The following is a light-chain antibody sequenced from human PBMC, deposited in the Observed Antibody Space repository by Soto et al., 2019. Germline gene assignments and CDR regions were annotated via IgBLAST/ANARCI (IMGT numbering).Light chain of an antibody. J-gene: IGKJ1*01. CDR3: QQSYRTPRT. CDR1: QSISTY. CDR2: AAY. V-gene: IGKV1-39*01. Sequence: DIQMTQSPSSLSASVGDSVTLTCRASQSISTYLNLYQQKPGKAPKLLMHAAYSLDRGVTSRFSGSGSGTDFTLTISSLQPEDFATYYCQQSYRTPRTVGQATKVEI.